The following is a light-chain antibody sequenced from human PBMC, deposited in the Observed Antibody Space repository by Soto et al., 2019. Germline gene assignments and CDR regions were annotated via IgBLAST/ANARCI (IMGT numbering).Light chain of an antibody. J-gene: IGKJ1*01. CDR2: EAS. CDR3: QQRGHWPRT. CDR1: QSVSTY. Sequence: EVVSTQSPATMSLYPGEGATLSCRASQSVSTYLAWYQQKPGQAPRLLIFEASKRATGIPDRISGSGSGTDFTLTISSLEPEDFAVYYCQQRGHWPRTFGQGTKVEMK. V-gene: IGKV3-11*01.